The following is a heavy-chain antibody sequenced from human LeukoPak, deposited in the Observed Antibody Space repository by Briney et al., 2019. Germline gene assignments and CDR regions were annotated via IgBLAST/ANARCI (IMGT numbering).Heavy chain of an antibody. CDR2: ISPNSGGT. Sequence: GASVKVSCKASGYTFTGYYMHWVRQAPGQGLEWMGWISPNSGGTNYAQKFQGRVTMTRDTSISTAYMELSRLRSDDTAVYYCARVPDSSGYYPTYYFDYWGQGTLVTVSS. CDR1: GYTFTGYY. V-gene: IGHV1-2*02. CDR3: ARVPDSSGYYPTYYFDY. D-gene: IGHD3-22*01. J-gene: IGHJ4*02.